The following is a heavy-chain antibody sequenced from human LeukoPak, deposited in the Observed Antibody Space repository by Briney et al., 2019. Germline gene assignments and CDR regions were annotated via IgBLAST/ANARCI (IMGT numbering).Heavy chain of an antibody. D-gene: IGHD3-22*01. V-gene: IGHV4-39*01. J-gene: IGHJ4*02. CDR2: IHYSGNT. Sequence: SETLSLTCTVSGGPISGSYNYWGWIRQPPGKGLEWIGSIHYSGNTYYNPSLKSRVTISVDTSENQFSLKLTSVTAADTAVYYCARPTFASYSSGYHYWGQGTLVTVSS. CDR1: GGPISGSYNY. CDR3: ARPTFASYSSGYHY.